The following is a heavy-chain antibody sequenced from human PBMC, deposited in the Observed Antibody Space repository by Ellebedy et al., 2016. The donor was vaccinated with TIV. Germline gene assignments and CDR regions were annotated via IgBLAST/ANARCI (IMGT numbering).Heavy chain of an antibody. CDR1: GFTFSSYS. Sequence: GESLKISXAASGFTFSSYSMNWVRQAPGKGLEWVSSISSSSSYIYYADSVKGRFTISRDNAKNSLYLQMNSLRAEDTAVYYCARHSNTDAFDIWGQGTMVTVSS. J-gene: IGHJ3*02. CDR2: ISSSSSYI. V-gene: IGHV3-21*01. CDR3: ARHSNTDAFDI. D-gene: IGHD2-15*01.